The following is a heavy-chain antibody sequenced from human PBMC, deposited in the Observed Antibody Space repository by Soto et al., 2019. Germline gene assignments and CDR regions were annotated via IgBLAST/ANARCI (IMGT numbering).Heavy chain of an antibody. Sequence: GGSLRLSCAASGFTVSSNYMSWVRQAPGKGLEWVSVIYSGGSTYYADSVKGRFTISRDNSKNTLYLQMNSLRAADTAVYYCARDYYDSSGYPTPWGQGTLVTVSS. V-gene: IGHV3-66*01. CDR1: GFTVSSNY. D-gene: IGHD3-22*01. CDR3: ARDYYDSSGYPTP. CDR2: IYSGGST. J-gene: IGHJ4*02.